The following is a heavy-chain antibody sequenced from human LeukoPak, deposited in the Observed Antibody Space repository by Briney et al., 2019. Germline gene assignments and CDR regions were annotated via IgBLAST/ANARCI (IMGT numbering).Heavy chain of an antibody. CDR1: GFTFSSYW. V-gene: IGHV3-7*03. D-gene: IGHD3-9*01. Sequence: GGSLRLSCEASGFTFSSYWMSWVRQAPGKGLEWVANIKQDGSEKYYVDSVKGRFTISRDNAKNSLYLQMNSLRAEDTAVYYCARTLYYDILTGYSPTPYYFDYWGQGTLVTVSS. CDR2: IKQDGSEK. J-gene: IGHJ4*02. CDR3: ARTLYYDILTGYSPTPYYFDY.